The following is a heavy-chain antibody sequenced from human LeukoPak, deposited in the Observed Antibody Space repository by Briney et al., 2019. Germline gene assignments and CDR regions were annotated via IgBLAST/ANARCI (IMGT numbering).Heavy chain of an antibody. CDR3: ARDGGEMATIFSTWYFDL. J-gene: IGHJ2*01. CDR2: ISSSGSTI. CDR1: GFTFSDYY. Sequence: GGSLRLSCAASGFTFSDYYMSWIRQAPGKGLEWVSYISSSGSTIYYADSVKGRFTISRDNAKNSLYLQMDSLRAEDTAVYYCARDGGEMATIFSTWYFDLWGRGTLVTVSS. D-gene: IGHD5-24*01. V-gene: IGHV3-11*01.